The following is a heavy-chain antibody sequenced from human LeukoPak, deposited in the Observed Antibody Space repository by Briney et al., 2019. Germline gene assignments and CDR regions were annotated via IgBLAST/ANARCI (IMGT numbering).Heavy chain of an antibody. CDR1: GFAFSSYA. V-gene: IGHV3-23*01. Sequence: PGGSLRLSCAASGFAFSSYAMSWVRQAPGKGLEWVSAISGSGGSTYYADSVKGRFTISRDNSKNTLCPQMNSLRAEDTAVYYCAKGRVYSYGLFDYWGQGTLVTVSS. CDR3: AKGRVYSYGLFDY. J-gene: IGHJ4*02. CDR2: ISGSGGST. D-gene: IGHD5-18*01.